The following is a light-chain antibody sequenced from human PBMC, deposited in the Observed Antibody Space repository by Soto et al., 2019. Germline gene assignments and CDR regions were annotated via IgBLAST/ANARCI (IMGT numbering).Light chain of an antibody. J-gene: IGKJ4*01. CDR3: QQSRSIPLT. Sequence: DIQLTQSPSSLSASAGDRVTITCRASQSITSYLNWYQQKPGKAPTLVIYTASILQSGVPSRFSGSGSGTDFTLTISSLQPEDFATYYCQQSRSIPLTFGGGTKVEIK. V-gene: IGKV1-39*01. CDR1: QSITSY. CDR2: TAS.